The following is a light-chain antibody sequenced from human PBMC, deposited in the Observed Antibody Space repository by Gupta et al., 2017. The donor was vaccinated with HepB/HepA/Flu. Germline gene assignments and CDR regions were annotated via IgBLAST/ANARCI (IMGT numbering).Light chain of an antibody. CDR1: NSDVGDYNY. J-gene: IGLJ2*01. CDR3: SSYTSSSTPVV. CDR2: DVS. Sequence: QSALTQPASVSGSPGQSITISCTGTNSDVGDYNYVSWYQQHPGKAPKLMSYDVSTRPSGVSNRFSGSKSGNTASLTISGLQAEDEADYYCSSYTSSSTPVVFGGGTKLTVL. V-gene: IGLV2-14*01.